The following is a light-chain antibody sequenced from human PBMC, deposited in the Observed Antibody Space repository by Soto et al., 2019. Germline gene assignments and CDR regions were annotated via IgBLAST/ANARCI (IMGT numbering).Light chain of an antibody. J-gene: IGKJ4*01. CDR1: QSASTW. Sequence: DIQMTQSPSTLSASVGDRVTITCRASQSASTWLAWYQQKPGRAPNLLIYKASSLESGVPSRFSGSGSGTEVTLTINSLQPDDFATYYCQQYNNYPRTFGGGTKVEIK. V-gene: IGKV1-5*03. CDR3: QQYNNYPRT. CDR2: KAS.